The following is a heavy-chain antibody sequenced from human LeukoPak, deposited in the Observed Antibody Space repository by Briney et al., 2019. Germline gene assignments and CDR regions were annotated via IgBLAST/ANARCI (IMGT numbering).Heavy chain of an antibody. D-gene: IGHD4-23*01. J-gene: IGHJ3*02. CDR3: ARDLRWEVPDAFDI. Sequence: GASVKVSCKASGYTFTSYGISWVRQAPGQGLEWMGWISAYIGNTKYAQKVQGRVTMSTDTSTRTAYMELRSLRSDDTAVYYCARDLRWEVPDAFDIWGQGTMVTVSS. CDR2: ISAYIGNT. V-gene: IGHV1-18*01. CDR1: GYTFTSYG.